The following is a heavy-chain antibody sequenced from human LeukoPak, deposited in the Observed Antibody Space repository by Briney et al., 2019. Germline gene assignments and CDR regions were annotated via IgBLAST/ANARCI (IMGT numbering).Heavy chain of an antibody. J-gene: IGHJ4*02. Sequence: GGSLRLSCAASGFTFSSYGMHWVRQAPGKGLEWVAFIRYDGSNKYYADSVKGRFTISRDNSKNTLYLQMNSLRAEDTAVYYCARTDILTGYDYSDGDFDYWGQGTLVTVSS. CDR2: IRYDGSNK. CDR3: ARTDILTGYDYSDGDFDY. CDR1: GFTFSSYG. V-gene: IGHV3-30*02. D-gene: IGHD3-9*01.